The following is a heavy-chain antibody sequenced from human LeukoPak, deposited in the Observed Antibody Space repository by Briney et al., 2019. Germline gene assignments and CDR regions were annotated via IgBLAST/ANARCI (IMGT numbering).Heavy chain of an antibody. V-gene: IGHV4-59*07. CDR1: GGSLSSYY. J-gene: IGHJ4*02. Sequence: PSDTLSLTCTVSGGSLSSYYWSWIRQPPGKGQECIGYISYTGSANCNPSLKSRVSISVDTTKRHFSLRLRSVTAADTAVYYCARGRWLQYYFDYWGQGTLVTASS. CDR3: ARGRWLQYYFDY. D-gene: IGHD5-24*01. CDR2: ISYTGSA.